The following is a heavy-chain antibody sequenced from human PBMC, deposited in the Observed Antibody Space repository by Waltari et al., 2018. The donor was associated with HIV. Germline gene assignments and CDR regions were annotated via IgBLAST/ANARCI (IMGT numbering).Heavy chain of an antibody. CDR3: ARATQYSSGWTTQLRRWFDP. J-gene: IGHJ5*02. V-gene: IGHV4-39*07. CDR1: GGSISSTNYY. CDR2: IYYSGST. D-gene: IGHD6-25*01. Sequence: QLQLQESGPGLVKPSETLSLTCTVSGGSISSTNYYWGWIRQPPGKGLAWIGNIYYSGSTHYNPSLKSRVTISVDTSKNQFSLKLSSVTAADTAVYYCARATQYSSGWTTQLRRWFDPWGQGTLVTVSS.